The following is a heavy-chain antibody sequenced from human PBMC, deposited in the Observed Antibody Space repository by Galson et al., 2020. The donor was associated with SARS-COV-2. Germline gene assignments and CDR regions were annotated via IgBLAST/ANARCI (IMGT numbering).Heavy chain of an antibody. J-gene: IGHJ2*01. CDR1: GFTFSSHG. CDR2: IWYDGRNK. CDR3: ARESYGGNWANWYFDL. Sequence: GGSLRLSCAAFGFTFSSHGIHWVRQAPGKGPEWVAVIWYDGRNKYYADSVKGRFTISRDNSKNTLYLQVNSLRAEDTAVYYCARESYGGNWANWYFDLWGRGTLVTVSS. V-gene: IGHV3-33*01. D-gene: IGHD2-15*01.